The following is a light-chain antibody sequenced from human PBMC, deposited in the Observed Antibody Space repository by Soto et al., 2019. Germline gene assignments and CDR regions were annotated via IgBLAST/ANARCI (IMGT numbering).Light chain of an antibody. CDR3: SSWTSSVPYV. Sequence: QSALTQPPSASGSPGQSVTISCTGTSRDVGAYNYVSWYQQRPVKAPKLIIYEVSNRPSGVPDRFSASKSGNTASLTVSGLQAEDEADYYCSSWTSSVPYVFGSGTKLTVL. J-gene: IGLJ1*01. CDR2: EVS. CDR1: SRDVGAYNY. V-gene: IGLV2-8*01.